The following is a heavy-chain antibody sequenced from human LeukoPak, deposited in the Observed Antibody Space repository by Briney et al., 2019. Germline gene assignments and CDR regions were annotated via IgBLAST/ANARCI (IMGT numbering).Heavy chain of an antibody. D-gene: IGHD1-14*01. V-gene: IGHV3-33*06. CDR1: GFTFSSYG. J-gene: IGHJ5*02. CDR3: AKDRRYEGVPFDP. CDR2: IWYDGSNK. Sequence: GGSLRLSCAASGFTFSSYGVHWVRQAPGKGLEWVAVIWYDGSNKYYADSVKGRFTISRDNSKNTLYLQMNSLRAEDTAVYYCAKDRRYEGVPFDPWGQGTLVTVSS.